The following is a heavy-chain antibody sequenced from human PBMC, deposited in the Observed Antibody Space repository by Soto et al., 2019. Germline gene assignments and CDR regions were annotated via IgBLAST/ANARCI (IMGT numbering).Heavy chain of an antibody. CDR1: GYTFTSYG. Sequence: QVQLVQSGAEVKKPGASVKVSCKASGYTFTSYGISWVRQAPGQGLEWMGWISAYNGNTNYAQKLQGRVTMTTDTSKSTAYMELRSLRSDDTAVYYCAREPLEGSGSYPQVNNWFDPWGQGTLVTVSS. CDR3: AREPLEGSGSYPQVNNWFDP. J-gene: IGHJ5*02. CDR2: ISAYNGNT. V-gene: IGHV1-18*01. D-gene: IGHD3-10*01.